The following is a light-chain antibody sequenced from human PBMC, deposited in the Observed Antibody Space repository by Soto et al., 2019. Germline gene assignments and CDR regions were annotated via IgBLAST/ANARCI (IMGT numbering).Light chain of an antibody. Sequence: QSVLTQPPSASGTPGPRVTISCSGSSSNIGSNTVNWYQQLPGTAHKLLIYNNNRRPSGVPDRFSGSKSGTPAAQASSGLQAEDEADYYCAAWEDSLKGVGFGGGTKLTVL. CDR1: SSNIGSNT. CDR3: AAWEDSLKGVG. CDR2: NNN. V-gene: IGLV1-44*01. J-gene: IGLJ2*01.